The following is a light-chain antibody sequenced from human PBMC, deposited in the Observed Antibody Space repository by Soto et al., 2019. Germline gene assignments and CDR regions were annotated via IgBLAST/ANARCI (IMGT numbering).Light chain of an antibody. J-gene: IGLJ1*01. CDR3: CAYVGSNTFV. V-gene: IGLV2-8*01. CDR2: EVT. CDR1: SSDVGDNY. Sequence: QSALAQPPSASGSPGQSVTISCTGTSSDVGDNYVSWYQQHQGKAPKLIIYEVTLRPSGVPDRFSGSKSGNTASLTVSGLQGDDEGDYYCCAYVGSNTFVFGTGTKVTVL.